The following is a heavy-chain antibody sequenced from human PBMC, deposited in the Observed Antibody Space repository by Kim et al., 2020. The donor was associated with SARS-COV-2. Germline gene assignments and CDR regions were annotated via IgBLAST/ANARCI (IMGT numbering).Heavy chain of an antibody. J-gene: IGHJ4*02. V-gene: IGHV1-18*01. CDR2: IRTYNGDK. CDR1: GYTFTTYG. Sequence: ASVQVSCKASGYTFTTYGISWVRQAPGKGLEWMGRIRTYNGDKHFAQKFQGGVTMTTDTFMNTVYMEMTGVRSDDTAVYYCARDRDIWSGTIDFFDYWGQATLVTVSS. D-gene: IGHD3-3*01. CDR3: ARDRDIWSGTIDFFDY.